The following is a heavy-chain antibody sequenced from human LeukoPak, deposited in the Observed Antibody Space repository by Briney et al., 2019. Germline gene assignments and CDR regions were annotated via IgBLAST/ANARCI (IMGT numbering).Heavy chain of an antibody. CDR1: GGSFSGYY. CDR3: ARGDPLGYDFWSGPYGMDV. D-gene: IGHD3-3*01. V-gene: IGHV4-34*01. J-gene: IGHJ6*02. Sequence: SETLSLTCAVYGGSFSGYYWSWIRQPPGKGLEWIGEINHSGSTNYNPSLKSRVTISVDTSKNQFSLKLSSVTAADTAVYYCARGDPLGYDFWSGPYGMDVWGQGTTVTVSS. CDR2: INHSGST.